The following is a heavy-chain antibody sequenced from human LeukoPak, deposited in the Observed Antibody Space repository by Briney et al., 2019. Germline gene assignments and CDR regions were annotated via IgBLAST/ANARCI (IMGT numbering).Heavy chain of an antibody. Sequence: SETLSLTCTVSGGSISASSYYWGWIRQPPGKGLEWIATIYYSGTTYYNPSLKSRVTISVDTSKNQFSLNLSSATAADTAVYYCARRGSGSRGDFDYWGQGTLVTVSS. CDR3: ARRGSGSRGDFDY. CDR2: IYYSGTT. V-gene: IGHV4-39*01. D-gene: IGHD2-15*01. J-gene: IGHJ4*02. CDR1: GGSISASSYY.